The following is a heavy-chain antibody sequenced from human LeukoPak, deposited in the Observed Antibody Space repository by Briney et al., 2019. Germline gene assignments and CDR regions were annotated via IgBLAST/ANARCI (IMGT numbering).Heavy chain of an antibody. J-gene: IGHJ4*02. V-gene: IGHV3-48*03. CDR1: GFTFSSYE. CDR2: ISTSGSTI. D-gene: IGHD5-12*01. Sequence: PGGSLRLSCAASGFTFSSYEMNWVHQAPGKGLEWVSYISTSGSTIYYADSVKGRFTISRDNAKNSLYLQMNSLRAEDTAVYYCARGIVATTEGLDYWGQGTLVSVSS. CDR3: ARGIVATTEGLDY.